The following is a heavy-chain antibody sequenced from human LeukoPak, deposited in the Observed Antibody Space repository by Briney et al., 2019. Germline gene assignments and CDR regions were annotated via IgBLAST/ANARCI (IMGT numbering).Heavy chain of an antibody. CDR2: ISAYNGNT. D-gene: IGHD3-22*01. J-gene: IGHJ4*02. CDR1: GYTFTSYG. CDR3: ARTYYYDSSGPPYFDY. Sequence: ASVKVSCKASGYTFTSYGISWVRQAPGQGLEWMGWISAYNGNTNYAQKLQGRVTMTTDTSTSTAYMELRSLRSDDTAVYYCARTYYYDSSGPPYFDYWGQGTLVTVSS. V-gene: IGHV1-18*01.